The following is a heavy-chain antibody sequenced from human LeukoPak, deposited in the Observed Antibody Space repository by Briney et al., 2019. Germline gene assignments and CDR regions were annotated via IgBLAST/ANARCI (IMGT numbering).Heavy chain of an antibody. CDR1: GGSISSSSYY. CDR2: IYYSGST. Sequence: PSETLSLTCTVSGGSISSSSYYWGWIRQPPGKGLEWIGSIYYSGSTYYNPSLKSRATISVDTSKNQFSLKVRSVSAADTAVYYCARVMGATRGMDVWGQGTTVTVSS. CDR3: ARVMGATRGMDV. V-gene: IGHV4-39*07. D-gene: IGHD1-26*01. J-gene: IGHJ6*02.